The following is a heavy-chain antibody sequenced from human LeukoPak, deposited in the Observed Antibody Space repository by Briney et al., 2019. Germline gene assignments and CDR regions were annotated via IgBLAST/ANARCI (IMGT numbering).Heavy chain of an antibody. V-gene: IGHV3-23*01. CDR3: VRDQGGAVSY. CDR1: GFTFSSYA. J-gene: IGHJ4*02. Sequence: GGSLRLSCAASGFTFSSYAMNWVRQAPGKGLEWISSISGSGDNTYYADSVKGRFIISRDNAKNSMFLQMNSLRAEDTAVYYCVRDQGGAVSYWGQGTLVTVSS. D-gene: IGHD3-16*01. CDR2: ISGSGDNT.